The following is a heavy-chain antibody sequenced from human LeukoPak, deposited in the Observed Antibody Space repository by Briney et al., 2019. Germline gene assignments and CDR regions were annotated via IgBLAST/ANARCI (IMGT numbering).Heavy chain of an antibody. J-gene: IGHJ4*02. Sequence: GESLKISCKGSGYSFTSYWIAWVRQMPGKGLEWMGIIYPSDSDTRYSPSFQGLVTISADKSITTAYLQWSSLKASDTAMYYCARRGYCSGGDCFSAPFDYWGQGTLVTVSS. CDR1: GYSFTSYW. V-gene: IGHV5-51*01. CDR3: ARRGYCSGGDCFSAPFDY. CDR2: IYPSDSDT. D-gene: IGHD2-15*01.